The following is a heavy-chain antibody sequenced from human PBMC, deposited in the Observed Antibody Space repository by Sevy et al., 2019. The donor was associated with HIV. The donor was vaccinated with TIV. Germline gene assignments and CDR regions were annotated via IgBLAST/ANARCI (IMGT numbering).Heavy chain of an antibody. CDR3: ARGRVKAVALGMDV. CDR2: ISYDGDNK. Sequence: GGSLRLSCAASGFTFSSYAMRWVRQAPGKGLEWVAVISYDGDNKYYADSADSVKGRFTISRDNSKNTLYLQMNSLRAEDTAVYYCARGRVKAVALGMDVWGQRTTVTVSS. D-gene: IGHD6-19*01. CDR1: GFTFSSYA. V-gene: IGHV3-30*04. J-gene: IGHJ6*02.